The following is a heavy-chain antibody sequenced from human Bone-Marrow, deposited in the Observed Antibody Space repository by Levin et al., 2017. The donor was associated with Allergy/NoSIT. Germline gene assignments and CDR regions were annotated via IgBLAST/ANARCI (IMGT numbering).Heavy chain of an antibody. CDR1: GFTFDNYG. CDR2: IWYDGTKE. V-gene: IGHV3-33*01. J-gene: IGHJ6*04. CDR3: VRDPTTYYDFWSGTANFYGLDV. D-gene: IGHD3-3*01. Sequence: PGGSLRLSCAASGFTFDNYGLHWVRQAPGRGLEWVAMIWYDGTKEYYADSVMGRFIISRDNSNNMLFLQMNSLRAEDTALYHCVRDPTTYYDFWSGTANFYGLDVWGEGTTVIVSS.